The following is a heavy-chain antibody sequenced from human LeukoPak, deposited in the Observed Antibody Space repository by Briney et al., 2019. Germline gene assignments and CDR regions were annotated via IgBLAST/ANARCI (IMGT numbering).Heavy chain of an antibody. V-gene: IGHV4-39*01. CDR3: ASPREMATIYDAFDV. CDR2: IYYNGDT. CDR1: GGSTSSSRYY. D-gene: IGHD5-24*01. Sequence: SETLSLTCTVSGGSTSSSRYYWGWIRQPPGKGLERIGTIYYNGDTYYNPSLNSRVIISVDTSMNQFSLKLSSVAAADTAVYYCASPREMATIYDAFDVWGQGTMVIVSS. J-gene: IGHJ3*01.